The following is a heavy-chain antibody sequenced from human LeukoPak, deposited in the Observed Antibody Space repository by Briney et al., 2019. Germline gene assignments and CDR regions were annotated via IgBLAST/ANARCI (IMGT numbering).Heavy chain of an antibody. CDR1: GGSISSGDYY. J-gene: IGHJ4*02. CDR2: IYYSGST. CDR3: ARGPRIAAAGIFKF. D-gene: IGHD6-13*01. V-gene: IGHV4-30-4*08. Sequence: SQTLSLTCTVSGGSISSGDYYWSWIRQPPGKGLEWIGYIYYSGSTYYNPSLKSRVTISVDTSKNQFSLKLSSVTAADTAVYYCARGPRIAAAGIFKFWGQGTLVTVSS.